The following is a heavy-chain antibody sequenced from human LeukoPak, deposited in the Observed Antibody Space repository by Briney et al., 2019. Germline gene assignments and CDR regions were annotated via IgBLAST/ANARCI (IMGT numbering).Heavy chain of an antibody. CDR3: ARDRGYSQDY. CDR1: GXMFSSYW. CDR2: INGDGSST. D-gene: IGHD5-18*01. V-gene: IGHV3-74*01. J-gene: IGHJ4*02. Sequence: GGSLRLSCAASGXMFSSYWMHWVRQAPGKGLVWVSHINGDGSSTSYADSVKGRFTISRDNAKNTLYLQMNSLRAEDTAVYYCARDRGYSQDYWGQGTLVTVAS.